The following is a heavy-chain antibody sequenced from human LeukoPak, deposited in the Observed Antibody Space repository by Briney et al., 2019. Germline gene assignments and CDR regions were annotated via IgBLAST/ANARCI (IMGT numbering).Heavy chain of an antibody. CDR2: VYYSDST. CDR3: ARVRGGSSSGNYYYHYMDV. CDR1: GGSISNYF. D-gene: IGHD3-10*01. V-gene: IGHV4-59*01. Sequence: SETLSLTCTVSGGSISNYFWSWIRQPPGKGLECIGYVYYSDSTNYNPSLKGRVTVSVDTSKNQFSLKLTSVTAADTAVYYCARVRGGSSSGNYYYHYMDVWGKGTTVTVTS. J-gene: IGHJ6*03.